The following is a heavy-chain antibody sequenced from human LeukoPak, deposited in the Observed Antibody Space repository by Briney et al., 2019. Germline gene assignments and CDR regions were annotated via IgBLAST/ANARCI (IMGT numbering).Heavy chain of an antibody. D-gene: IGHD1-26*01. J-gene: IGHJ4*02. Sequence: SETLSLTCTVSGGSISSYYWSWIRQPPGKGLEWIGYIYYSGSTNYNPSLKSRVTISVDTSKNQFPLKLSSVTAADTAVYYCARGEGSGSYYSYFDYWGQGTLVTVSS. CDR3: ARGEGSGSYYSYFDY. V-gene: IGHV4-59*01. CDR1: GGSISSYY. CDR2: IYYSGST.